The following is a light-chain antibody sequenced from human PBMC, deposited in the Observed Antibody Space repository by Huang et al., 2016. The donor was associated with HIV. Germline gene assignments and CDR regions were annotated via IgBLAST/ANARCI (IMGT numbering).Light chain of an antibody. CDR3: QQYHDWPPRT. CDR2: GAS. CDR1: QSISNK. V-gene: IGKV3-15*01. J-gene: IGKJ1*01. Sequence: ILMTQPPATLSVSPGERATLSCRARQSISNKLAWYQQKPGQAPTLLIHGASTRATGIPARFSGSGSGTEFTLTISSLQSEDFAIYYCQQYHDWPPRTFGQGTKVEIK.